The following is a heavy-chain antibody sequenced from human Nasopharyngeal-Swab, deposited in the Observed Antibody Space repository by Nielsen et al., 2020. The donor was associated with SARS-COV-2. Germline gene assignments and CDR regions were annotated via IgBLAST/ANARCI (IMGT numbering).Heavy chain of an antibody. CDR2: TYYRSKWYN. Sequence: LRLSCDISGASVSSSSAAWNWIRQSPSRGLEWLGRTYYRSKWYNDYAVSVKSRITINPDTSKNQFSLHLNSVTPEDTAVYYCARARGAYGDYYYYYYTDVWGKGTTVTVSS. V-gene: IGHV6-1*01. CDR3: ARARGAYGDYYYYYYTDV. CDR1: GASVSSSSAA. J-gene: IGHJ6*03. D-gene: IGHD4-17*01.